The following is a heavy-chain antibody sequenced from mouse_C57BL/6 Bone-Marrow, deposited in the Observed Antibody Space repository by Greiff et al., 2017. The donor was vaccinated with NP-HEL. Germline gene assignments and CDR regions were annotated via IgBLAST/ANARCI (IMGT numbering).Heavy chain of an antibody. Sequence: EVQLQQSGTVLARPGASVKMSCKTSGYTFTSYWMHWVKQRPGQGLEWIGAIYPGNSDTSYNQKFKGKAKLTAVTAASTAYMECSSLTDEDSPVYCFTGWAYIAYWGQGTLVTVSA. D-gene: IGHD3-1*01. CDR2: IYPGNSDT. J-gene: IGHJ3*01. V-gene: IGHV1-5*01. CDR1: GYTFTSYW. CDR3: TGWAYIAY.